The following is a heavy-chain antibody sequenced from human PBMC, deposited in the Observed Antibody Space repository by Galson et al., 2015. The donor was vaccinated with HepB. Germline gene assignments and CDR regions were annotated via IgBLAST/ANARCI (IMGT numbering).Heavy chain of an antibody. D-gene: IGHD2-2*01. V-gene: IGHV3-21*05. CDR3: ARDLPAVILASGYYYYGMDV. Sequence: SLRLSCAASGFSFISYSMNWARQAPGKGLEWISYISSTKKIYYADSVKGRFTISRDNAKNSLYLQMNTLRTEDTAVYYCARDLPAVILASGYYYYGMDVWGQGTTVIVSS. CDR1: GFSFISYS. J-gene: IGHJ6*02. CDR2: ISSTKKI.